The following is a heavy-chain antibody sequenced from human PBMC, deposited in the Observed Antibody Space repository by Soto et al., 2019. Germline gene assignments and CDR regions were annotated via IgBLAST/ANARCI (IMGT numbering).Heavy chain of an antibody. D-gene: IGHD3-3*01. Sequence: SETLYLTCTVSGCSISSDDWCWIRPPQRKGLEWNGYIYYSGSTNYNPALKSRVTISVDTSKNQFSLRLSSVTAADTAVYYCARTYDFWSGPEFDPWGQGTLVTVSS. J-gene: IGHJ5*02. CDR3: ARTYDFWSGPEFDP. CDR1: GCSISSDD. V-gene: IGHV4-59*13. CDR2: IYYSGST.